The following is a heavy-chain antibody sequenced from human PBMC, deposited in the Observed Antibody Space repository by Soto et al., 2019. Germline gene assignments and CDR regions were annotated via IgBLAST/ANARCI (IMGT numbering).Heavy chain of an antibody. CDR2: MLYSGLT. V-gene: IGHV4-39*01. J-gene: IGHJ6*02. Sequence: LETLSLTCSVSGYSVSSSDYYWAWIRQPPGKGLEWIGSMLYSGLTYYNPSLKSRVTLSVDTSKNQFSVRLNSVTASDTAVYYCAPLSVSLSGPYGIHVWGQGTTVTVSS. D-gene: IGHD2-15*01. CDR1: GYSVSSSDYY. CDR3: APLSVSLSGPYGIHV.